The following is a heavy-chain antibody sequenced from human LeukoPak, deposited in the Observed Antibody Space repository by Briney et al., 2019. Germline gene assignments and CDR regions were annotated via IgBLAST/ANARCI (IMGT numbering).Heavy chain of an antibody. CDR2: ISGSGGST. Sequence: PGGSLRLSCAASGFTFSSYAMSWVRQAPGKGLEWVSAISGSGGSTYYADSVKGRFTIYRDNSKNTLYLQMNSLRAEDTAVYYCAKDLFGVTSYDYWGQGTLVTVSS. CDR1: GFTFSSYA. J-gene: IGHJ4*02. D-gene: IGHD4-17*01. CDR3: AKDLFGVTSYDY. V-gene: IGHV3-23*01.